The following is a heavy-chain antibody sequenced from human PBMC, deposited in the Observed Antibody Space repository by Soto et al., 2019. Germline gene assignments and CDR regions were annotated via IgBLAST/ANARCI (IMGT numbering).Heavy chain of an antibody. D-gene: IGHD1-26*01. CDR3: ARAGLLASGDY. CDR1: GFTFSSSW. CDR2: ISGDGGTT. J-gene: IGHJ4*02. Sequence: GGSLRLSCAASGFTFSSSWMYWFRQAPGKGLVWVSGISGDGGTTTHADSVKGRFTISRDNAKNTLYLQMNSLRVEDTAAYYCARAGLLASGDYWGQGTLVTVSS. V-gene: IGHV3-74*01.